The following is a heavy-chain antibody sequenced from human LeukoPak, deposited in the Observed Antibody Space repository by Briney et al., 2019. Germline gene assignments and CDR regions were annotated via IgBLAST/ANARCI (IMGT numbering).Heavy chain of an antibody. Sequence: GGALRLSCAASGFTFSVYGMSWVRQAPGRGLEWVSAMSGSGGSTYYADSVKGRFTISRDNSKNTLYLQMNSLRAEDTAVYYCAKDGYYDSSAYYYVRYFDLWGRGTLVTVSS. J-gene: IGHJ2*01. CDR3: AKDGYYDSSAYYYVRYFDL. D-gene: IGHD3-22*01. V-gene: IGHV3-23*01. CDR1: GFTFSVYG. CDR2: MSGSGGST.